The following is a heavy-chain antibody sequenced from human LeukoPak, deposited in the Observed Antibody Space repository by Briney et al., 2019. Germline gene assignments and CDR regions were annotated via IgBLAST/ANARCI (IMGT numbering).Heavy chain of an antibody. J-gene: IGHJ4*02. CDR2: IKQDGSET. CDR3: ARDKVYGDSFFDY. Sequence: WGSLRLSCAASGFTFSSYWMSWVRQAPGKGLEWVANIKQDGSETYYVDSVKGRFTISRDNAKNSLYLQMNSLRAEDAAVYYCARDKVYGDSFFDYWGQGALVTVSS. D-gene: IGHD4-17*01. V-gene: IGHV3-7*04. CDR1: GFTFSSYW.